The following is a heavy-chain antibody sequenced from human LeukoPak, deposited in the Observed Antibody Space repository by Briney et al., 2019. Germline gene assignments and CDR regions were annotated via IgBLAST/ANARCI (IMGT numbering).Heavy chain of an antibody. D-gene: IGHD6-19*01. J-gene: IGHJ4*02. CDR1: GFTFSSYS. CDR2: ISSSSSYI. CDR3: ARDVAKSVAGTSFDY. Sequence: GGSLRLSCAASGFTFSSYSMNWVRQAPGKGLEWVSSISSSSSYIYYADSVKGRFTISRDNAKNSLYQQMNSLRAEDTAVYYCARDVAKSVAGTSFDYWGQGTLVTVSS. V-gene: IGHV3-21*01.